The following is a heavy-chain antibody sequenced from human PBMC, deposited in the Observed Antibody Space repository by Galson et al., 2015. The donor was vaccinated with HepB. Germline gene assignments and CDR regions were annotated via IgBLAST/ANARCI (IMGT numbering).Heavy chain of an antibody. CDR3: VRLSCGSTTCSRGFDY. CDR1: GDSVSSNSAA. CDR2: TYYRSKWYD. Sequence: AISGDSVSSNSAAWNWIRQSPSRGLEWLGRTYYRSKWYDDYAVSVKSRVTINPDTAKNQFSLQLNSVTPEDTAVYYCVRLSCGSTTCSRGFDYWGQGILVTVSS. J-gene: IGHJ4*02. V-gene: IGHV6-1*01. D-gene: IGHD2-2*01.